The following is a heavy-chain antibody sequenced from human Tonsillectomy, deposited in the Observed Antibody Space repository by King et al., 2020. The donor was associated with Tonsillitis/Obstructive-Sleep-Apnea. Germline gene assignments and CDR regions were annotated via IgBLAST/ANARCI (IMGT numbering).Heavy chain of an antibody. CDR3: VRQAPDMDNYYYYMDV. CDR2: IYYNGDT. D-gene: IGHD3-9*01. V-gene: IGHV4-39*01. CDR1: GGSISSSRYY. Sequence: QLQESGPGLVKPSETLSLSCFVSGGSISSSRYYWGWIRQPPGKGLEWIGTIYYNGDTYYNPSLKSRVTVSIDTSESQFSLKLTSLTAADTAVYYCVRQAPDMDNYYYYMDVWGKGTTVTVSS. J-gene: IGHJ6*03.